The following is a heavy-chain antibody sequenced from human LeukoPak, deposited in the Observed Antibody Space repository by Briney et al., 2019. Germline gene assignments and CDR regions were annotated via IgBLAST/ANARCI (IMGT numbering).Heavy chain of an antibody. CDR2: ISGSGGST. D-gene: IGHD5-24*01. Sequence: LPGGSLRLSCAASGFTVSSNYMSWVRQAPGKGLEWVSGISGSGGSTYYADSVKGRFTISRDNSKNTLYLQMNSLRADDTAVYYCAKGREMATITDFDYWGQGNLVTVSS. CDR1: GFTVSSNY. V-gene: IGHV3-23*01. J-gene: IGHJ4*02. CDR3: AKGREMATITDFDY.